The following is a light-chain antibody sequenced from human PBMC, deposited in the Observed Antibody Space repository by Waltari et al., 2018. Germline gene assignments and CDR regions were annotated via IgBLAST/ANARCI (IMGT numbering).Light chain of an antibody. V-gene: IGLV8-61*01. J-gene: IGLJ2*01. CDR3: VLYMGSGIGV. Sequence: HTVVTQEPSFLVSPGGTVTLTCALTFDSVSTHYHPSWYQPTPGQAPRTPIYTTNTRASGVPDRFSGSILGNKAALTITGAQADDESDYYCVLYMGSGIGVFGGGTKLTVL. CDR2: TTN. CDR1: FDSVSTHYH.